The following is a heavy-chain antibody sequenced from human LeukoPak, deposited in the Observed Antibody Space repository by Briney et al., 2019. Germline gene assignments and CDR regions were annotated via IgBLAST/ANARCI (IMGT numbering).Heavy chain of an antibody. CDR2: SYSGGST. J-gene: IGHJ4*02. Sequence: PGGSLRLSCAASGFTFSSYAMSWGRQAPGKGLEWVSVSYSGGSTHYADSVKGRFSISRDNSKNTLYLQMNSLRAEDTAVYYCARDRGAAAGDWGQGTLVTVSS. CDR3: ARDRGAAAGD. CDR1: GFTFSSYA. D-gene: IGHD6-13*01. V-gene: IGHV3-53*01.